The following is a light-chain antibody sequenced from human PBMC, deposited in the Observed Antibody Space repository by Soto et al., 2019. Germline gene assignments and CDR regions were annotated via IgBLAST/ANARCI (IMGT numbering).Light chain of an antibody. CDR2: SNN. J-gene: IGLJ1*01. Sequence: QSXLTQPPSASGTPGQRVTISCSGSSSNIGSNTVNWYQQLPGTAPKLLIYSNNQRPSGVPDRFSGSKSGTSASLAISGLQSEDEADYCCAAWDDSLNGYVFGTGTKVTVL. CDR1: SSNIGSNT. CDR3: AAWDDSLNGYV. V-gene: IGLV1-44*01.